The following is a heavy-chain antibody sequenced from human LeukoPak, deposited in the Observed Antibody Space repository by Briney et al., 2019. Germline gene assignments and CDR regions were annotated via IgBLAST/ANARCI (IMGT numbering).Heavy chain of an antibody. Sequence: GGPLRLSCAASGFTFNRSWMNWVRQAPGKGLEWVANMDPSGSQKLYVDSVKGRFTIPKDNPGTSFYLEMYSLRAEDTAIYYCAIWTSGNYWGQGTPVTVSS. J-gene: IGHJ4*02. CDR2: MDPSGSQK. CDR3: AIWTSGNY. CDR1: GFTFNRSW. V-gene: IGHV3-7*01. D-gene: IGHD1-1*01.